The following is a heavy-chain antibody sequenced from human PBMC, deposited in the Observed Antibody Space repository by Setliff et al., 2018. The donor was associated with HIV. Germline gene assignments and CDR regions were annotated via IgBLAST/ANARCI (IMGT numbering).Heavy chain of an antibody. J-gene: IGHJ6*03. D-gene: IGHD6-6*01. CDR2: MCHGGNT. V-gene: IGHV4-38-2*01. Sequence: SETLSLTCGVSGYSISSDYCWGWIRQPPGKGLEWIGNMCHGGNTYYNPSLEARVTISVDTSKNQFSLRLNSVTAADTAVYYCASEAWTSYRSSSGYYYYYMDVWGKGTTVTVSS. CDR3: ASEAWTSYRSSSGYYYYYMDV. CDR1: GYSISSDYC.